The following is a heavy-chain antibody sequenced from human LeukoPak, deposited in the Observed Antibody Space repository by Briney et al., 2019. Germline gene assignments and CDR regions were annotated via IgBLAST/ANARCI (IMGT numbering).Heavy chain of an antibody. CDR2: INPDSGVT. J-gene: IGHJ4*02. CDR3: ARVIAGTPSFAY. CDR1: GYTFTGYY. V-gene: IGHV1-2*02. Sequence: GASVKVSCKASGYTFTGYYMHWVRQAPGQGLEWVAWINPDSGVTNYAQNFQGRVTVTRDTSISTAYMELTRLRPDDTAVYYCARVIAGTPSFAYWGQGTLVTVSS. D-gene: IGHD1-1*01.